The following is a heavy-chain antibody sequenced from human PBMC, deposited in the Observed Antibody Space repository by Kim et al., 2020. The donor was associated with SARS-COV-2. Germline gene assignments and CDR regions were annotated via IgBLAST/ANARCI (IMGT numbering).Heavy chain of an antibody. J-gene: IGHJ2*01. CDR1: GFTFSSYS. CDR2: ISSSSSTI. Sequence: GGSPRLSCAASGFTFSSYSMNWVRQAPGKGLEWVSYISSSSSTIYYADSVKGRFTISRDNAKNSLYLQMNSLRDEDTAVYYCARDGIVPAAIRVVFWYFDLWGRGTLVTVSS. V-gene: IGHV3-48*02. D-gene: IGHD2-2*02. CDR3: ARDGIVPAAIRVVFWYFDL.